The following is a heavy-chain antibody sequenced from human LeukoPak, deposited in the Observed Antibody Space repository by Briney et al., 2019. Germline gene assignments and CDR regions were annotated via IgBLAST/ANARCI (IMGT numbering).Heavy chain of an antibody. V-gene: IGHV3-53*01. CDR3: ARVGGGYDFGY. Sequence: GGSLRLSCAASGFIVSSNYMSWVRQAPGKGLEWVSVIYSGGSTYYADSVKGRFTISRDNSKDTLYLQMNGLRAEDTAVYYCARVGGGYDFGYWGQGTLVTVSS. CDR1: GFIVSSNY. J-gene: IGHJ4*02. D-gene: IGHD5-12*01. CDR2: IYSGGST.